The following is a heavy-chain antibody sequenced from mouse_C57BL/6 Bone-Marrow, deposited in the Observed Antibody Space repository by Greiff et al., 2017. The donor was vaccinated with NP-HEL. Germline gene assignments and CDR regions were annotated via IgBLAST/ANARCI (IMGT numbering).Heavy chain of an antibody. Sequence: QVQLQQSGAELARPGASVKLSCKASGYTFTSYGISWVKQRTGQGLEWIGDIYPRSGNTYYNEKFKGKATLTADKSSSTAYMELRSLTSEDSAVCFCARQKVVVDYWGQGTTLTVSS. J-gene: IGHJ2*01. V-gene: IGHV1-81*01. CDR2: IYPRSGNT. CDR3: ARQKVVVDY. CDR1: GYTFTSYG.